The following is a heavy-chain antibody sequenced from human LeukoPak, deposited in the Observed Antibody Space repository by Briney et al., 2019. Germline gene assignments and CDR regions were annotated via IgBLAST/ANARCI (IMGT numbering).Heavy chain of an antibody. D-gene: IGHD6-13*01. J-gene: IGHJ6*02. CDR1: GGSISSYY. CDR2: IYTSGST. V-gene: IGHV4-4*07. Sequence: SETLSLTCTVSGGSISSYYWSWIRQPAGKGLEWIGRIYTSGSTNFNPSLKSRVTISVDTSKNQFSLKLSSVTAADTAVYYCASSRGYSSSWYPYYYGMDVWGQGTTVTVSS. CDR3: ASSRGYSSSWYPYYYGMDV.